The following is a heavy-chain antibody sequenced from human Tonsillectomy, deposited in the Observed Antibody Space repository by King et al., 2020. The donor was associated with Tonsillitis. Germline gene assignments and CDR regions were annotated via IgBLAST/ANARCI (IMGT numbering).Heavy chain of an antibody. V-gene: IGHV3-23*04. CDR1: GFTFSSYA. CDR3: AKVDRSDLWSAYYTDY. Sequence: VQLVESGGGLVQPGGSLRLSCAASGFTFSSYAMSWVRQAPGKGLEWVSAISGSGGSTYYADSVKGRFTVSRDNSKNTLYLQMNSLRAADTAVYYCAKVDRSDLWSAYYTDYWGQGTLVTVSS. CDR2: ISGSGGST. J-gene: IGHJ4*02. D-gene: IGHD3-3*01.